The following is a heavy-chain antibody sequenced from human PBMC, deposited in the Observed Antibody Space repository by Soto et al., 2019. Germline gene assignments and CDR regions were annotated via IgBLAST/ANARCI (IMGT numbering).Heavy chain of an antibody. Sequence: ASVKVSCKASGGTFSSYAISWVRQAPGQGLEWMGGIIPIFGTANYAQKFQGRVTITADESTSTAYMELSSLRSEDTAVYYCARSNQWPHRFDYYYYYGMDVRGQGTTVTVSS. CDR2: IIPIFGTA. CDR3: ARSNQWPHRFDYYYYYGMDV. D-gene: IGHD6-19*01. J-gene: IGHJ6*02. CDR1: GGTFSSYA. V-gene: IGHV1-69*13.